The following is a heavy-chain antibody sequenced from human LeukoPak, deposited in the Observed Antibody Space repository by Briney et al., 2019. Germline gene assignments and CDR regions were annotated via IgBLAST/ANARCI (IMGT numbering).Heavy chain of an antibody. CDR1: GGSISSGSYY. V-gene: IGHV4-31*03. CDR3: ARVDEYQLLLGY. J-gene: IGHJ4*02. CDR2: IYYSGST. Sequence: PSQTLSLTCTVSGGSISSGSYYWSWIRQHPGKGLEWIGYIYYSGSTYYNPSLKSRVTISVDTSKNQFSLKLSSVTAADTAVYYCARVDEYQLLLGYWGQGTLVTVSS. D-gene: IGHD2-2*01.